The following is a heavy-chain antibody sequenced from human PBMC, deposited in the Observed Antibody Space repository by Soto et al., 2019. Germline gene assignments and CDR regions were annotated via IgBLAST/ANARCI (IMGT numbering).Heavy chain of an antibody. V-gene: IGHV1-18*01. CDR2: INTYHGNT. CDR1: GYTFTNYG. D-gene: IGHD6-13*01. J-gene: IGHJ6*02. CDR3: ARSPGYSASWGYFYYGMKI. Sequence: QVQLVQSGAELNKPGASVKVSCKASGYTFTNYGISWVRQAPGQGLEWMGWINTYHGNTKYAQKLQGRVTMTKDTSTSTAYMELTSLRSDDTAVYYCARSPGYSASWGYFYYGMKIWGQGTTVIVSS.